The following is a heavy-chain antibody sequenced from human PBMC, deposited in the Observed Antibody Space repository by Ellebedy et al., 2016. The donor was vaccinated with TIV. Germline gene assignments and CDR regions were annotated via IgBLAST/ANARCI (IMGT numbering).Heavy chain of an antibody. Sequence: LSLTXSVSGYSINSGYYWGWVRQAPGKGLEWVSYIGGTSSTIYYADSVRGRFTISRDKAKNSLYLQMNSLRAEDTAVYYCARGASGLDPWGQGTLVTVSS. CDR2: IGGTSSTI. J-gene: IGHJ5*02. CDR1: GYSINSGYY. D-gene: IGHD3-10*01. CDR3: ARGASGLDP. V-gene: IGHV3-11*04.